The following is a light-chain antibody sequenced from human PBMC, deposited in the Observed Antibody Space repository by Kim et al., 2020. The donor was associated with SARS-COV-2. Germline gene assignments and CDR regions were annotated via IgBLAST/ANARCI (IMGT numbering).Light chain of an antibody. CDR3: QQYGTSLYT. J-gene: IGKJ2*01. Sequence: EIVLTQSPGTLSLSPGESATLSCRASESINSRYLAWYQQKPGQAPSLLIYAASSRATGISDRFSGSGSGTDFTLTISRLEPEDIAVYYCQQYGTSLYTFGQGTKLEI. V-gene: IGKV3-20*01. CDR2: AAS. CDR1: ESINSRY.